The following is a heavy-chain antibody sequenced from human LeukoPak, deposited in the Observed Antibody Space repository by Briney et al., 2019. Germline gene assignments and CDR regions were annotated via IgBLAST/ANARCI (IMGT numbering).Heavy chain of an antibody. Sequence: GGYLRLSCAASGFTFSSYSMHRVRQAPGKGMEWVAVISYDGSNKYYADAVKGRFTISRDSSKNTLYLQMNSLRAEDTAVYYCARGRAPVTTSYYFYYGMDVWGQGTTVTVSS. V-gene: IGHV3-30*04. CDR1: GFTFSSYS. J-gene: IGHJ6*02. CDR2: ISYDGSNK. D-gene: IGHD4-17*01. CDR3: ARGRAPVTTSYYFYYGMDV.